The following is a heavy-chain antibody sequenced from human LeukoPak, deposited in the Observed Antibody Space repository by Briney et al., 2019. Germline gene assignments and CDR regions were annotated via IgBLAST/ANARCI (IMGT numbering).Heavy chain of an antibody. CDR3: AKQYSGGWYYFDY. Sequence: GGSLRLSCAATGFTFSGYAMTWVRQAPGKGLEWVSAIGGSTYYADSVKGRFTISRDNSENTLYLQMNSLRAEDTAVYYCAKQYSGGWYYFDYWGQGTLVTVSS. CDR1: GFTFSGYA. D-gene: IGHD6-19*01. CDR2: IGGST. V-gene: IGHV3-23*01. J-gene: IGHJ4*02.